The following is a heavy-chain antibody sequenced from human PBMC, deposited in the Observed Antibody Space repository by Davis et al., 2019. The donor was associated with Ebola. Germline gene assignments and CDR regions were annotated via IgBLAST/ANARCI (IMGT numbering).Heavy chain of an antibody. V-gene: IGHV4-59*12. CDR1: GGSISSYY. D-gene: IGHD2-2*01. Sequence: MPSEALSLTCTVSGGSISSYYWSWIRQPPEKGLEWIGYIYYSGSTNYNPSLKSRVTISVDTSKNQFSLKLSSVTAADTAVYYCARVRGQLLYYYYGMDVWGQGTTVTVSS. J-gene: IGHJ6*02. CDR3: ARVRGQLLYYYYGMDV. CDR2: IYYSGST.